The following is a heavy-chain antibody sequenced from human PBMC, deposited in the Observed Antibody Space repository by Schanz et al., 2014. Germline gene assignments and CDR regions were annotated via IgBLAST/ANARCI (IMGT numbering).Heavy chain of an antibody. Sequence: EVQVLESGGGLVQPGGSLRLSCAASGFTFSSYAMSWVRQAPGKGLEWVSTISDSGSSTYYAGSVKGRFTISRDKSKNTLYQQMNSLRAEDTAVDDCARTNIAARRPRGDYYYDGMDVWGQGTTVTVSS. CDR2: ISDSGSST. V-gene: IGHV3-23*01. CDR3: ARTNIAARRPRGDYYYDGMDV. J-gene: IGHJ6*02. D-gene: IGHD6-6*01. CDR1: GFTFSSYA.